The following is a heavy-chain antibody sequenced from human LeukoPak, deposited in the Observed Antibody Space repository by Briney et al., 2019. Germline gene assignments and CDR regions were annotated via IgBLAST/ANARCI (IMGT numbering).Heavy chain of an antibody. D-gene: IGHD3-9*01. CDR3: AALGADYDILTGYSRLGYYGMDV. Sequence: SGGSLRLSCAASGFTFSSYEMNWVRQAPGKGLEWVSYISSSGSTIYYADSVKGRFTISRDNAKNSLYLQMTSLRAEDTAVYYCAALGADYDILTGYSRLGYYGMDVWGKGTTVTVSS. V-gene: IGHV3-48*03. CDR2: ISSSGSTI. CDR1: GFTFSSYE. J-gene: IGHJ6*04.